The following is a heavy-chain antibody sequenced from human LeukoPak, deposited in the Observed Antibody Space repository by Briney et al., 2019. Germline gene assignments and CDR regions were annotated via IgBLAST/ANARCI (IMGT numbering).Heavy chain of an antibody. V-gene: IGHV1-8*01. Sequence: GASVKVSCKASGYTFTSYDINWVRQATGQGLEWMGWMNPNSGNTGYAQKFQGRVTITRNTSISTAYMELSSLRSEDTAVYYCARGRKESLRFLEWLPHRDYYYYMDVWDKGTTVTVSS. CDR1: GYTFTSYD. D-gene: IGHD3-3*01. CDR2: MNPNSGNT. CDR3: ARGRKESLRFLEWLPHRDYYYYMDV. J-gene: IGHJ6*03.